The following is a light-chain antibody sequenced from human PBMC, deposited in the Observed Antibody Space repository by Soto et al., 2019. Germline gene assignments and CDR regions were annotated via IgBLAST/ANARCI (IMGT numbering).Light chain of an antibody. CDR1: QSVGGSS. CDR3: QQYQNSPRT. CDR2: DTS. V-gene: IGKV3-20*01. J-gene: IGKJ1*01. Sequence: EFVLTQSPGTLSLSPGERATVSCRASQSVGGSSLAWYQQRPGQAPRLLIYDTSKRATGIPDRFSGSGSGTDFTLTISRLEPEDFAVYYCQQYQNSPRTFGQGTKVDIK.